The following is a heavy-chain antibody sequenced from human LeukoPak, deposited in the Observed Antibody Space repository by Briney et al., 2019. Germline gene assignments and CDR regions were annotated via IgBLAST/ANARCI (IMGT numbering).Heavy chain of an antibody. Sequence: GGSLRLSCAASGFTFSSYGMHWVRQAPGKGLEWVAVIWNDGSNKYYADSVKGRFTLSRDNSRNTLYVQMNSLRAGDTAVYYCARGEQWLDYWGQGTLVTVSS. CDR3: ARGEQWLDY. D-gene: IGHD6-19*01. V-gene: IGHV3-33*01. CDR1: GFTFSSYG. CDR2: IWNDGSNK. J-gene: IGHJ4*02.